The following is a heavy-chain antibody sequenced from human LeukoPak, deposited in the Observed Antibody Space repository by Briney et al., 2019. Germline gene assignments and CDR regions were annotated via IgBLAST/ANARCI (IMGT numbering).Heavy chain of an antibody. CDR2: IYYSGST. V-gene: IGHV4-59*12. CDR1: GGSIGSYF. Sequence: SETLSLTCTVSGGSIGSYFWSWIRQPPGQGLEWIGYIYYSGSTNYNPSLKSRVTISVDKSKNQFSLKLSSVTAADTAVYYCASLGRMVRGVISDYWGQGTLVTVSS. CDR3: ASLGRMVRGVISDY. J-gene: IGHJ4*02. D-gene: IGHD3-10*01.